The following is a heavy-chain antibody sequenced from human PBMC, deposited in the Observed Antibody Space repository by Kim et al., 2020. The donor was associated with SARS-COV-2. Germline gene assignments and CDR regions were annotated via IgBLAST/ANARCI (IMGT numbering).Heavy chain of an antibody. CDR1: GFTFDDYG. D-gene: IGHD3-16*01. Sequence: GGSLRLSCAASGFTFDDYGMSWVRQVPGKGVEWVSGINRNGDDTGYGDSVKGRFSISRDNTKNSLYLQMNSLRAEDTALYHCVRGYAGGPFDFWGKEALVTVSS. CDR2: INRNGDDT. J-gene: IGHJ4*02. V-gene: IGHV3-20*01. CDR3: VRGYAGGPFDF.